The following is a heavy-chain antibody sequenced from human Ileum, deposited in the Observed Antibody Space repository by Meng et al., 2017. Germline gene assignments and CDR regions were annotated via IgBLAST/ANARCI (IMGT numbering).Heavy chain of an antibody. V-gene: IGHV3-74*01. D-gene: IGHD6-19*01. CDR2: INSDGSST. Sequence: VESGGVWLEARGSLRLFCAASGFTFSHAWIHWVNQAPGKGRVWVSRINSDGSSTNYADSVKGRFTISRDNAKNTLHLQMNSLRAEDTAVYYCARAIEVAGTGGYYWGQGTLVTVSS. CDR1: GFTFSHAW. CDR3: ARAIEVAGTGGYY. J-gene: IGHJ4*02.